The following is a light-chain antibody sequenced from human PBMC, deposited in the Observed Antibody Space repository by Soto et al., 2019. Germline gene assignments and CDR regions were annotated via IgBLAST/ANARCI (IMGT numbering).Light chain of an antibody. Sequence: QSALTQPASVSGSPGQSITISCTRTFSDVGSYNLVSWYQQHPGKAPKLMIYEDTKRPSGVSNRFSGSKSGYTASLTISGLAAEDEADYYCCSYAGSSTVVFGGGTKLTVL. CDR2: EDT. V-gene: IGLV2-23*01. CDR3: CSYAGSSTVV. J-gene: IGLJ2*01. CDR1: FSDVGSYNL.